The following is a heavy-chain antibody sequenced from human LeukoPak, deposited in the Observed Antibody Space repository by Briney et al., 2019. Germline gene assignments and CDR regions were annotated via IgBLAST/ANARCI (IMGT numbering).Heavy chain of an antibody. D-gene: IGHD3-10*01. CDR3: ARGPTYYYGSGSYYNVDP. Sequence: SQTLSLTCAVSGGSVISGDSSWSWIRQPPGKGLEWIAYIYHTGSAYYNPSLKSRVTISVDSSKNQFSLKLSSVTAADTAVYYCARGPTYYYGSGSYYNVDPWGQGTLVTVSS. CDR1: GGSVISGDSS. V-gene: IGHV4-30-2*01. J-gene: IGHJ5*02. CDR2: IYHTGSA.